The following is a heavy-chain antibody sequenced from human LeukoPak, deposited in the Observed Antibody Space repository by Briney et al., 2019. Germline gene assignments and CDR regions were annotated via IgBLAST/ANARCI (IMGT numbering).Heavy chain of an antibody. CDR3: ARVRADDGDYNWNDGHYYGMDV. CDR1: GFTFSSYW. CDR2: INSDGSST. V-gene: IGHV3-74*01. Sequence: GGSLRLSCAASGFTFSSYWMHWVRQAPGKGLVWVSRINSDGSSTSYADSVKGRFTISRDNAKNTLYLQMNSLRAEDTAVYYCARVRADDGDYNWNDGHYYGMDVWGKGTTVTVSS. D-gene: IGHD1-1*01. J-gene: IGHJ6*04.